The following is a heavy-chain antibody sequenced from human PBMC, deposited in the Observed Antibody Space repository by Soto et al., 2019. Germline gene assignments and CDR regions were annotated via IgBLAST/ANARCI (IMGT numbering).Heavy chain of an antibody. V-gene: IGHV3-11*01. CDR1: GFSFSEYY. Sequence: GASLRLSCVASGFSFSEYYMSWIRQIPGKGLEWISYISSSSSSIYYADSVKGRFTISRDNAKNTLYLQMNSLRAEDTAVYYCAKVSLGDTTITDYYYYGLDVWGQGTTVTVSS. CDR3: AKVSLGDTTITDYYYYGLDV. CDR2: ISSSSSSI. J-gene: IGHJ6*02. D-gene: IGHD1-26*01.